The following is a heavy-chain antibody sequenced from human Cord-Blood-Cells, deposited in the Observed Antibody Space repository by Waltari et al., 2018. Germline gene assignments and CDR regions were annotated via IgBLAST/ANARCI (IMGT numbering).Heavy chain of an antibody. CDR2: INHSGST. D-gene: IGHD2-2*02. CDR3: ARVDCSSTSCYKNWFDP. J-gene: IGHJ5*02. Sequence: QVQLQQWGAGLLKPSETLSLTCAVYGGSFSGYYWSWIRQPPGKGLEWIGEINHSGSTNYNPALKSRVTISVDTSKNQFSLKRSSGTAADTAVYYCARVDCSSTSCYKNWFDPWGQGTLVTVSS. CDR1: GGSFSGYY. V-gene: IGHV4-34*01.